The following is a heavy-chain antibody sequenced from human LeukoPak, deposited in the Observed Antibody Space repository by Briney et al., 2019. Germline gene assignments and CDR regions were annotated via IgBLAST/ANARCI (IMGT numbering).Heavy chain of an antibody. V-gene: IGHV4-39*01. CDR2: IYYSGST. Sequence: SETLSLTCTVSGGSISSSSYYWGWIRQPPGKGVEWIGSIYYSGSTYYNPSLNSRVTISIDTSKNQFSLRLSSVTAADTAVYHCARQMNTVTADYWGQGTLVTVSS. J-gene: IGHJ4*02. CDR1: GGSISSSSYY. D-gene: IGHD4-17*01. CDR3: ARQMNTVTADY.